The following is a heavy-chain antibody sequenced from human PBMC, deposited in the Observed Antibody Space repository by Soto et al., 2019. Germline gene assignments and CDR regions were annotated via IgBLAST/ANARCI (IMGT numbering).Heavy chain of an antibody. CDR2: ISGSGGGT. CDR3: AFFFSSRRRHTRSLHGLGIPAEPLFDL. V-gene: IGHV3-23*01. J-gene: IGHJ2*01. D-gene: IGHD2-15*01. Sequence: GKGLEWVSAISGSGGGTYYADSVKGRFTISRDNSKNTLYLQMNSLRAEDPAVYYCAFFFSSRRRHTRSLHGLGIPAEPLFDL.